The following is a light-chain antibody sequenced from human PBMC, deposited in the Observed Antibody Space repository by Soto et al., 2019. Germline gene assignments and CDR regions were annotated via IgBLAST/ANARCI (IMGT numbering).Light chain of an antibody. CDR1: QSINSS. Sequence: IVMTQSPATLSVSPGERATLSCRASQSINSSLAWYQQKPGQAPRLLMFRASIRATGFPARFSGSGSGTEFTPTSSRLEPEDFAVYYCQQYGSSSITFGQGTRLEIK. CDR2: RAS. J-gene: IGKJ5*01. V-gene: IGKV3-15*01. CDR3: QQYGSSSIT.